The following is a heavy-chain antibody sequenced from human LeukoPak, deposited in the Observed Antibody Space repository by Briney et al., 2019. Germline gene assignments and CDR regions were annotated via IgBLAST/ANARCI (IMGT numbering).Heavy chain of an antibody. CDR2: IYYSGRT. V-gene: IGHV4-39*01. D-gene: IGHD3-22*01. J-gene: IGHJ1*01. CDR1: GDSVSRSDSY. CDR3: ARRRYYDGSGYLE. Sequence: SETLSLTCSVSGDSVSRSDSYWDWIRQPPGKGLEWIGTIYYSGRTYYRPSLKSRATMSVDPSNNQFSLNLRSVTAADTAVYYCARRRYYDGSGYLEWGQGTLLSVSS.